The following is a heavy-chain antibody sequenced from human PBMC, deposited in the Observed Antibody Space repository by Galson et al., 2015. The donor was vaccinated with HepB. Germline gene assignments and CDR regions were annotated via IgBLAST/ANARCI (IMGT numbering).Heavy chain of an antibody. CDR1: GFTFNNYV. CDR3: AKSFPSRGLDY. V-gene: IGHV3-23*01. CDR2: IGAGSGRT. J-gene: IGHJ4*02. Sequence: SLRLSCAASGFTFNNYVMTWVRQAPGKGLEWVSTIGAGSGRTYYADSVKGRVTVSRDNSENTLYLQMNSLRAEDTAVYYCAKSFPSRGLDYWGQGTLVTVSS.